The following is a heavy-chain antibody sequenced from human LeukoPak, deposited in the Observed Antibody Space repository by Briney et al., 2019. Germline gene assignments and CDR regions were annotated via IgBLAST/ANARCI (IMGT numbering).Heavy chain of an antibody. D-gene: IGHD6-13*01. Sequence: PGGSLRLSCAASGFTFSDYYMSWIRQAQGKGLEWVSYISSSSSTIYYADSVKGRFTISRDNAKNSLYLQMNSLRAEDTAVYYCARESSSSWYHYYYGMDVWGQGTTVTVSS. V-gene: IGHV3-11*04. CDR2: ISSSSSTI. J-gene: IGHJ6*02. CDR3: ARESSSSWYHYYYGMDV. CDR1: GFTFSDYY.